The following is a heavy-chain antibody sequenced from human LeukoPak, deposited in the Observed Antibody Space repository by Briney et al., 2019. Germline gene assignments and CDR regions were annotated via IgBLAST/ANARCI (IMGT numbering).Heavy chain of an antibody. V-gene: IGHV4-30-4*02. CDR3: AREGSVNSGSYPDC. D-gene: IGHD1-26*01. Sequence: PSEALALTCTVSGSSISKGDYYWSWIRQPPRKGLDGLGHIYYSGSTYYNPPPKTRLTISLDTPKNQFSPKLDSVPAAHSPVYLCAREGSVNSGSYPDCWGQGTLVTVCS. CDR2: IYYSGST. J-gene: IGHJ4*02. CDR1: GSSISKGDYY.